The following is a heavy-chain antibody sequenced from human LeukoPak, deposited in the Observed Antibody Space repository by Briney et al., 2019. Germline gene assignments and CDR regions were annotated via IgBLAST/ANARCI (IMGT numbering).Heavy chain of an antibody. CDR1: GYSMSSDYY. CDR2: IYHSGNT. V-gene: IGHV4-38-2*01. CDR3: ARLPYCSSTRCYDYYYYMDV. J-gene: IGHJ6*03. Sequence: SETLSLTCAVSGYSMSSDYYWGWIRQPPGKGLGWIGSIYHSGNTYYNPSLKSRVTISVDTSKNQFSLKLSSVTAADTAVYYCARLPYCSSTRCYDYYYYMDVWGKGTTVTVSS. D-gene: IGHD2-2*01.